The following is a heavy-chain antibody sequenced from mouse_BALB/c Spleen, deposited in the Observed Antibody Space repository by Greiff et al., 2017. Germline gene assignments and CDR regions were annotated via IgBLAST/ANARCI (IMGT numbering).Heavy chain of an antibody. CDR2: ISSGSSSI. D-gene: IGHD2-1*01. CDR1: GFTFSSFG. V-gene: IGHV5-17*02. J-gene: IGHJ1*01. CDR3: ARWGNYRYFDV. Sequence: EVQGVESGGGLVQPGGSRKLSCAASGFTFSSFGMHWVRQAPEKGLECVAYISSGSSSIYYADTVKGRFTISRDNPKNTLFLQMTSLRSEDTAMYYCARWGNYRYFDVWGAGTTVTVSS.